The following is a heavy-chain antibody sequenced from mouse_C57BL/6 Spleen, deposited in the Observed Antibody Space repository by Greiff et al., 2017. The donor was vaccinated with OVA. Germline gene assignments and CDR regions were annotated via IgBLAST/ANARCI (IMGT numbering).Heavy chain of an antibody. CDR3: ARRAYYDYDWFAY. J-gene: IGHJ3*01. CDR2: ISSGSSTI. V-gene: IGHV5-17*01. CDR1: GFTFSDYG. Sequence: EVQVVESGGGLVKPGGSLKLSCAASGFTFSDYGMHWVRQAPEKGLEWVAYISSGSSTIYYADTVKGRFTISRDNAKNTQFLQMTSLRSEDTAMYYCARRAYYDYDWFAYWGQGTLVTVSA. D-gene: IGHD2-4*01.